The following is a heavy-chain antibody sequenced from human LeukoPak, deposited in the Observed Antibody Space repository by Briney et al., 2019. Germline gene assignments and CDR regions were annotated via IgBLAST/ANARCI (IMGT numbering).Heavy chain of an antibody. CDR1: GGTFSSYA. CDR2: IIPIFGTA. J-gene: IGHJ4*02. CDR3: ARVVRDRLSFRFDY. V-gene: IGHV1-69*13. D-gene: IGHD2-21*02. Sequence: PVKVSCKASGGTFSSYAISWVRQAPGQGLEWMGGIIPIFGTANYAQKFQGRVTITADESTSTAYMELSSLRSEDTAVYYCARVVRDRLSFRFDYWGQGTLVTVSS.